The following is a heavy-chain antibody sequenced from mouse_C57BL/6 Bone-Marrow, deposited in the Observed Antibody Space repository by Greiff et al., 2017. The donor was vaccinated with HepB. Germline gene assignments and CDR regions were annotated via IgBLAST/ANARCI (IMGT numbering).Heavy chain of an antibody. V-gene: IGHV5-9-1*02. CDR2: ISSGGDYI. Sequence: DVMLVESGEGLVKPGGSLKLSCAASGFTFSSYAMSWVRQTPEKRLEWVAYISSGGDYIYYADTVKGRFTISRDNARNTLYLQMSSLKSEDTAMYYCTRARTGTYWYFDVWGTGTTVTVSS. D-gene: IGHD4-1*01. J-gene: IGHJ1*03. CDR3: TRARTGTYWYFDV. CDR1: GFTFSSYA.